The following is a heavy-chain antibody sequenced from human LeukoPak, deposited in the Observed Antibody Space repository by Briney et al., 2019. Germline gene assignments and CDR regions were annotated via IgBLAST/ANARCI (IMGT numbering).Heavy chain of an antibody. J-gene: IGHJ4*02. CDR1: GFTFDDYG. D-gene: IGHD3-10*01. CDR2: INWNGGST. V-gene: IGHV3-20*01. Sequence: AGGSLRLSCAASGFTFDDYGMSWVRQAPGKGLEWVSGINWNGGSTGHADSVKGRFTISRDNAKNSLYLQMNSLRAEDTALYHCARGYVGSGSYRVFDYWGQGTLVTVSS. CDR3: ARGYVGSGSYRVFDY.